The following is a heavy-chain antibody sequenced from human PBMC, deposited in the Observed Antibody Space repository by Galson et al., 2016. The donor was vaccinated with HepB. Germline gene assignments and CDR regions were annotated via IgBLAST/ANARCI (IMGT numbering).Heavy chain of an antibody. V-gene: IGHV5-51*01. D-gene: IGHD5/OR15-5a*01. CDR1: GDSFTTHW. CDR2: IYPGDSGI. Sequence: QSGAEVKKPGESLKISCKDSGDSFTTHWIAWVRQMPGKGLEWMGMIYPGDSGIRYSPPFQGHVNISADNAISTAYLQWSSLKASDTAMYYCARALSKSRSYYYYAMDVWGQGTTVTVSS. CDR3: ARALSKSRSYYYYAMDV. J-gene: IGHJ6*02.